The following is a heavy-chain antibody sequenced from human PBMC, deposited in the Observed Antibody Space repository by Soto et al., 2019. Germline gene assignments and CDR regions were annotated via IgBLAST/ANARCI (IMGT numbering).Heavy chain of an antibody. Sequence: PGGSLRLSCAASGFTFSIYAMSWVRQAPGKGLEWVSGTSGSGGSTNYADSVKDQFTISRDNSKNTLHLQMSSLRAEDTAVYYCARERMVRGTNSYYYGMDVWGQGTTVTVSS. V-gene: IGHV3-23*01. CDR2: TSGSGGST. D-gene: IGHD3-10*01. CDR3: ARERMVRGTNSYYYGMDV. CDR1: GFTFSIYA. J-gene: IGHJ6*02.